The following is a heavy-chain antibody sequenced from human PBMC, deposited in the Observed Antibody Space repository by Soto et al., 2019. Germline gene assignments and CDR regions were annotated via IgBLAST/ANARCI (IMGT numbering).Heavy chain of an antibody. CDR2: INAGNGNT. D-gene: IGHD2-2*01. J-gene: IGHJ3*02. Sequence: GASVKVSCKASGYTFTNYAMHWVRQAPGQRLEWMGWINAGNGNTKYSQKFQGRVTITRDTSASTAYMELSSLRSEDTAVYYCAAEGYCSSTSCPRAFDIWGQGTMVTVSS. CDR3: AAEGYCSSTSCPRAFDI. CDR1: GYTFTNYA. V-gene: IGHV1-3*01.